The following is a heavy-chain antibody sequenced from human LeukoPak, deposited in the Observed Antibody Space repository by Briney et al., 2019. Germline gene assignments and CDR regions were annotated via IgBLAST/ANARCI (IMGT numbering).Heavy chain of an antibody. Sequence: GASVKVSCKASGFTFTSSAMQWVRQARGHRLEWIGWIVVGSGNTNYAQKFQERVTITRDMSTSTAYMELSSLRSEDTAVYYCAAVFGIAAAGTRGFDYWGQGTLVTVSS. CDR3: AAVFGIAAAGTRGFDY. V-gene: IGHV1-58*02. CDR1: GFTFTSSA. J-gene: IGHJ4*02. D-gene: IGHD6-13*01. CDR2: IVVGSGNT.